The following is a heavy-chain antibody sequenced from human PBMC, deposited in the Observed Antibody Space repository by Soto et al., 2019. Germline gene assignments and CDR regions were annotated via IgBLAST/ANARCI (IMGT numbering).Heavy chain of an antibody. CDR3: AKDISGGADAFDI. J-gene: IGHJ3*02. D-gene: IGHD3-10*01. Sequence: EVQLVESGGGLVQPGRSLRLSCAASGFTFDDYAMHWVRQAPGKGLEWVSGISWYSGSIGYADSVKGRFTISRDNAKNSLYLQMNSLRAEDTALYYCAKDISGGADAFDIWGQGTMVTVSS. CDR1: GFTFDDYA. CDR2: ISWYSGSI. V-gene: IGHV3-9*01.